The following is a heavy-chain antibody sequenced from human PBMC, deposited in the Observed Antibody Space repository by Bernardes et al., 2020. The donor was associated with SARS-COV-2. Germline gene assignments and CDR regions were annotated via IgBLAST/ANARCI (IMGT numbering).Heavy chain of an antibody. D-gene: IGHD2-15*01. CDR3: ARMVETDSFEI. CDR2: ISYSGST. J-gene: IGHJ3*02. Sequence: SETLSLTCTVSGGSISSHSWSWIRQPPGKGLECIGYISYSGSTNYNPSLKSRVTISLNTSKNQFSLKLNSVTAADTAIYYCARMVETDSFEIWGQGTMVTVSS. CDR1: GGSISSHS. V-gene: IGHV4-59*11.